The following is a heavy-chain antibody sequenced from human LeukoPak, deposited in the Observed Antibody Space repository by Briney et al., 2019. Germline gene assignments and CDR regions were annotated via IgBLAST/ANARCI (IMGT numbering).Heavy chain of an antibody. Sequence: ASVKVSCEASGYTFTSYGISWVRQAPGQGLEWMGWISAYNGNTNYAQKLQGRVTMTTDTSTSTAYMELRSLRSDDTAVYYCARGTSSSWYPGGEYYYYMDVWGKGTTVTVSS. CDR1: GYTFTSYG. CDR2: ISAYNGNT. V-gene: IGHV1-18*01. D-gene: IGHD6-13*01. J-gene: IGHJ6*03. CDR3: ARGTSSSWYPGGEYYYYMDV.